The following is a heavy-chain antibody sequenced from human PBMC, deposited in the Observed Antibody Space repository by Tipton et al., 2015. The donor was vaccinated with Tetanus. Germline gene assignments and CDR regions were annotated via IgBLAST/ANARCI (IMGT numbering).Heavy chain of an antibody. CDR1: GDSLSNGDYY. CDR2: VSDSGST. J-gene: IGHJ6*02. D-gene: IGHD3-22*01. V-gene: IGHV4-30-4*01. Sequence: TLSLTCTVSGDSLSNGDYYWSWIRQPPGKGLESIGYVSDSGSTYSNPSLRSRIIISVDASKNQFSLILSSVTAADTAVYYCARATPSGSYFVRYYSMDVWGQGTTVVVSS. CDR3: ARATPSGSYFVRYYSMDV.